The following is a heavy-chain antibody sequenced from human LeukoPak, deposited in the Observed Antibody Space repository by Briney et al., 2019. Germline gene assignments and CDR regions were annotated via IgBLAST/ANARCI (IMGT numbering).Heavy chain of an antibody. V-gene: IGHV4-4*07. Sequence: SETLSLTCTVSGDSISTYYWSWIRQPAGKGLEWIGRIFTSGSTNYNPSLKSRVTMSLDTSKNQFSLKLTSVTAADTAVYYCARKALPGNWFDPWGQGALVTVSS. CDR1: GDSISTYY. J-gene: IGHJ5*02. CDR3: ARKALPGNWFDP. CDR2: IFTSGST.